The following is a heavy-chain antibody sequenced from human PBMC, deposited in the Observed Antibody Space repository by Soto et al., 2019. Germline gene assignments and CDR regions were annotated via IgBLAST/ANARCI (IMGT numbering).Heavy chain of an antibody. CDR2: IYYSGRT. D-gene: IGHD2-21*02. J-gene: IGHJ4*02. V-gene: IGHV4-39*01. Sequence: SETLSLTCIVSGESISSSSYYWGWIRQPPGRGLEWIGSIYYSGRTYYNPSFKGRVTISIDTSKNQFSLKLSSVTATDTAVYYCARQRTTVVTQAYFDHWGQGALVTVSS. CDR3: ARQRTTVVTQAYFDH. CDR1: GESISSSSYY.